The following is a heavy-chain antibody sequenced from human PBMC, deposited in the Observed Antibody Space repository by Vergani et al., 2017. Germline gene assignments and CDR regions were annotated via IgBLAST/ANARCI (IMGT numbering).Heavy chain of an antibody. CDR3: ARVRGSGYSGYYGLSGIQPSYFDY. V-gene: IGHV3-53*01. CDR1: GFTVSSNY. Sequence: EVQLVESGGGLIQPGGSLRLSCAASGFTVSSNYMSWVRQAPGKGLEWVSVIYSGGSTYYADSVKGRFTISRDNSKNTLYLQMNSLRAEDTAVYYCARVRGSGYSGYYGLSGIQPSYFDYWGQGTLVTVSS. D-gene: IGHD5-12*01. CDR2: IYSGGST. J-gene: IGHJ4*02.